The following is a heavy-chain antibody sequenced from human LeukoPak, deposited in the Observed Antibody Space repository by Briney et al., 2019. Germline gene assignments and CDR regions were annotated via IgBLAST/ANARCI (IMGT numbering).Heavy chain of an antibody. J-gene: IGHJ4*02. CDR2: ISWNSDNI. V-gene: IGHV3-9*01. CDR3: VKDGGSYGSGSNSFGH. D-gene: IGHD3-10*01. CDR1: GFTFDDSA. Sequence: PGGSLILSCAASGFTFDDSAMHWVRQNPGKGLEWVSGISWNSDNIAYVDSVKGRFTISRDNAKNSLYLQMDSLRPEDTALYYCVKDGGSYGSGSNSFGHWGQGTLVIVS.